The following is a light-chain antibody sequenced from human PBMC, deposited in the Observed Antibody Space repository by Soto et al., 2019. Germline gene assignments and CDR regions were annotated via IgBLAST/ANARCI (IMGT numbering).Light chain of an antibody. J-gene: IGLJ2*01. CDR3: CSYAGSSTVV. CDR1: SSDVGNGYDS. Sequence: QPVLTQPASVSGSPGQSITISCTGTSSDVGNGYDSVSWYQQHPGKAPKLMIYEVTNRPSGVSSRFSGSKSGYTASLTISGLQAEDEADYYCCSYAGSSTVVFGGGTKLTVL. V-gene: IGLV2-14*01. CDR2: EVT.